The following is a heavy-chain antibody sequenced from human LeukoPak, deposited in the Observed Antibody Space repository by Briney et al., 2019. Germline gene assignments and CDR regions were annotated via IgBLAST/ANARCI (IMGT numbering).Heavy chain of an antibody. CDR3: ARSHDHLWGNYPDY. CDR1: GGFIDSTNW. Sequence: SETLSLTCDVSGGFIDSTNWWNWVRQPPGKGLEWIGEIHHDGRINYNPSLKSRVTLSVDKSKNRFSLRLNSVTAADTAMYYCARSHDHLWGNYPDYWGQGTLVTVSS. CDR2: IHHDGRI. J-gene: IGHJ4*02. D-gene: IGHD3-16*02. V-gene: IGHV4/OR15-8*01.